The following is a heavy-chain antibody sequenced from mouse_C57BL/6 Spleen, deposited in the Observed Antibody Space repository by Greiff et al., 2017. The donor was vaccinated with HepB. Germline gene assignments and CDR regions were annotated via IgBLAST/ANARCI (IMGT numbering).Heavy chain of an antibody. Sequence: QVQLQQSGTELVKPGASVKLSCKASGYTFTSYWMHWVKQRPGQGLEWIGNINPSNGGTNYNEKFKSKATLTVDKSSSTASMQLSSLTSEDSAVYYCARWGYDYDGYYFDYWGQGTTLTVSS. V-gene: IGHV1-53*01. D-gene: IGHD2-4*01. CDR2: INPSNGGT. CDR3: ARWGYDYDGYYFDY. CDR1: GYTFTSYW. J-gene: IGHJ2*01.